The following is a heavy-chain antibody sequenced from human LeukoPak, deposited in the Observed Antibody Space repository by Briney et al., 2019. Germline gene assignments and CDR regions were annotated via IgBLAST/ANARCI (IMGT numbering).Heavy chain of an antibody. CDR3: AREFTNYDILTGYDRKYYFDY. V-gene: IGHV4-34*01. CDR1: GGSFSGYY. J-gene: IGHJ4*02. CDR2: INHSGST. Sequence: SSETLSLTCAVYGGSFSGYYWSWVRQPPGKGLEWIGEINHSGSTNYNPSLKSRVTISVDTSKNQFSLKLSSVTAADTAVYYCAREFTNYDILTGYDRKYYFDYWGQGTLVTVSS. D-gene: IGHD3-9*01.